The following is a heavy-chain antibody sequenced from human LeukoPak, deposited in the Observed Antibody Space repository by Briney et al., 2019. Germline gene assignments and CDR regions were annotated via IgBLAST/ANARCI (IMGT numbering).Heavy chain of an antibody. Sequence: PGGSLRLSCAASGFTVSSNYMSWVRQAPGEGLEWVSVIYSGGSTYYADSVKGRFTISRDNSKNTLYLQMNSLRAEDTAVYYCARSPEGYYYYYMDVWGKGTTVTVSS. CDR3: ARSPEGYYYYYMDV. V-gene: IGHV3-53*01. CDR2: IYSGGST. D-gene: IGHD1-14*01. J-gene: IGHJ6*03. CDR1: GFTVSSNY.